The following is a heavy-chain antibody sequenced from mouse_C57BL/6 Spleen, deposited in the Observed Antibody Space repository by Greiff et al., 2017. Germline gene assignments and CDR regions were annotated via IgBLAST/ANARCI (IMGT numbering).Heavy chain of an antibody. V-gene: IGHV2-6-1*01. J-gene: IGHJ4*01. CDR2: IWSDGST. D-gene: IGHD2-1*01. Sequence: QVHVKQSGPGLVAPSQSLSITCTVSGFSLTSYGVHWVRQPPGKGLEWLVVIWSDGSTTYNSALKSRLSISKDNSKSQVFLKMNSLQTDDTAMYYCARHYGNYEAMDYWGQGTSVTVSS. CDR3: ARHYGNYEAMDY. CDR1: GFSLTSYG.